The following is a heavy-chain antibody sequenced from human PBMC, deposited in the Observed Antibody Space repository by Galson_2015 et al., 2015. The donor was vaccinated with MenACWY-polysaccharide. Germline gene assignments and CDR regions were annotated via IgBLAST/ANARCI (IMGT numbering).Heavy chain of an antibody. Sequence: SVKVSCKASGYRFTNYGLSWVRQAPGQGLEWMGWISAYNGDTNYAQILQGRVTMTTDTSTSTAYMELRSLRSDDTAVYYCANPGLSTRRTSDVDYWGQGTLVTVSS. CDR2: ISAYNGDT. CDR1: GYRFTNYG. CDR3: ANPGLSTRRTSDVDY. V-gene: IGHV1-18*01. D-gene: IGHD5/OR15-5a*01. J-gene: IGHJ4*02.